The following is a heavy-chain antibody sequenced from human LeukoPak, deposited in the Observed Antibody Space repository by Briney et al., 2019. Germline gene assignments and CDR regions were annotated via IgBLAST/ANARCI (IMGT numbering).Heavy chain of an antibody. D-gene: IGHD3-9*01. CDR2: INPSSGGT. CDR3: ARVKDILTGYFAFDI. J-gene: IGHJ3*02. CDR1: GYAFTGYY. V-gene: IGHV1-2*02. Sequence: ASVKVSCKASGYAFTGYYIHWMRQAPGQGLKWMGWINPSSGGTNYAQKFQGRVTLTRDTSISTAYMELSSLRSDDTAVYYCARVKDILTGYFAFDIWGQGTMVTVSS.